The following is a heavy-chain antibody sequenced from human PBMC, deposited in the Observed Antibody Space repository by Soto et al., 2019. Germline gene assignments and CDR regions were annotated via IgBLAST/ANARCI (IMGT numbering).Heavy chain of an antibody. CDR2: IYYSGST. J-gene: IGHJ5*02. CDR3: ARHHDYRNWFDP. Sequence: PSETLSLTCTVSGGSISSYYWSWIRQPPGKGLEWIGYIYYSGSTNYNPSLKSRVTISVDTSKNQFSLKLSSVTAADTAVYYCARHHDYRNWFDPWGQGTLVTVSS. D-gene: IGHD4-4*01. CDR1: GGSISSYY. V-gene: IGHV4-59*08.